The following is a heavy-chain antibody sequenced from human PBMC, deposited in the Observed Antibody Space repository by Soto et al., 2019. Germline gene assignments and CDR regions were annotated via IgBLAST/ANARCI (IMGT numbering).Heavy chain of an antibody. D-gene: IGHD3-10*01. J-gene: IGHJ4*02. CDR3: ARGGYGSGLPH. V-gene: IGHV4-31*03. CDR2: VYYSGST. CDR1: GCSISSGGYY. Sequence: QVQLQESGPGLVKPSQTLSLTCTVSGCSISSGGYYWSWIRQHPGKGLEWIGYVYYSGSTYYNPSLKSRVTISVDTSKNQFSLKLSSVTAADTAVYYCARGGYGSGLPHWGQGTLVTVSS.